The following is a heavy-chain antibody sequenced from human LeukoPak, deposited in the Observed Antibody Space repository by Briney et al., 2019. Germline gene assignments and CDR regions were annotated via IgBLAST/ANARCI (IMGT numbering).Heavy chain of an antibody. CDR2: IHYTGSG. J-gene: IGHJ6*04. D-gene: IGHD3-10*01. CDR1: GDSMNSGDHY. CDR3: ARVRFGELNYYYHGMDV. Sequence: SETLSLTCNVSGDSMNSGDHYWSWTRQPPGKGLEWIGYIHYTGSGYYKPSLEGRVSISLDTPKKQFSLKLNSVTAADTAVYYCARVRFGELNYYYHGMDVWSKGTTVTVSS. V-gene: IGHV4-30-4*01.